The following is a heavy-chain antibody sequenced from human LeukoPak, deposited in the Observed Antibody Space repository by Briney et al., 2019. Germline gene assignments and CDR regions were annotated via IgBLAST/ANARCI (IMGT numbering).Heavy chain of an antibody. D-gene: IGHD2-15*01. Sequence: SVKVSCKASGGTFSSYAISWVRQAPGQGLEWMGRIIPILGIANYAQKFQGRVTITADKSTSTAYMELSSLRSEDTAVYYCARAARLVMVAASQPYYFDYWGQGTLVTVSS. CDR3: ARAARLVMVAASQPYYFDY. CDR2: IIPILGIA. V-gene: IGHV1-69*04. CDR1: GGTFSSYA. J-gene: IGHJ4*02.